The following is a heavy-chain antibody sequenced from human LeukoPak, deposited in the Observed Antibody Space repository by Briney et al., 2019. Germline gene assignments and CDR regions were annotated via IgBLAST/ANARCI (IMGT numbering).Heavy chain of an antibody. CDR2: LGADGVST. J-gene: IGHJ4*02. D-gene: IGHD5-24*01. V-gene: IGHV3-23*01. Sequence: GGSLRLSCAASGFTFTNYTMSWVRQAPGRGLEWVSILGADGVSTYYADSVKGRFTTSRGSSKNTLYLQMNSLRAEDTAVYYCARDYEMATISGFDYWGQGTLVTVSS. CDR3: ARDYEMATISGFDY. CDR1: GFTFTNYT.